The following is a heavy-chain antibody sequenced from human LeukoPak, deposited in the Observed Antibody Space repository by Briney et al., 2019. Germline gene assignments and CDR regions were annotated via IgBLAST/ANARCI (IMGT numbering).Heavy chain of an antibody. V-gene: IGHV3-30*04. CDR2: VSYDGTIK. CDR3: ACDY. J-gene: IGHJ4*02. CDR1: GFNFSEYA. Sequence: GGSLRLSCAASGFNFSEYAMHWVRQAPGKGLDWVAVVSYDGTIKYYADSVEGRFTISRDNSKSTLYLKMTSLRAEDSCIYYCACDYWGQGTLVTVSS.